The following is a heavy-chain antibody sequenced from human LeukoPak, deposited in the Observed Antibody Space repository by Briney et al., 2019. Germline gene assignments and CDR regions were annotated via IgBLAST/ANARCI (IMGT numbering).Heavy chain of an antibody. CDR2: ISHDGSNK. CDR1: GFTFSNYA. J-gene: IGHJ4*02. CDR3: ARGDNWNAY. Sequence: GGSLRLSCAASGFTFSNYAMHWVRQAPGKGLEWVAVISHDGSNKYYADSVKGRFTISRDNSKDTLYLQMNSLRAEDTAVYYCARGDNWNAYWGQGTLVTVSS. V-gene: IGHV3-30-3*01. D-gene: IGHD1-20*01.